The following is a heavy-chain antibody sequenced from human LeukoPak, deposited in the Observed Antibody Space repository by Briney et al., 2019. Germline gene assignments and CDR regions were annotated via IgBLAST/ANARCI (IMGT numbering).Heavy chain of an antibody. CDR2: IYYSGST. CDR3: ARLSAAKSPHYYYYYGMDV. D-gene: IGHD6-13*01. V-gene: IGHV4-59*08. J-gene: IGHJ6*02. Sequence: PSETLSLTCTVSGGSISSYYWSWIRQPPGKGLEWIGYIYYSGSTNYNPSLKSRVTISVDTSKNQFSLKLSSVTAADTAVYYCARLSAAKSPHYYYYYGMDVWGQGTTVTVSS. CDR1: GGSISSYY.